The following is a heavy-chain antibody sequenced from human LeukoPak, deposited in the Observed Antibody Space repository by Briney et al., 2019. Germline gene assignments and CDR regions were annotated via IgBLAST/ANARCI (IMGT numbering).Heavy chain of an antibody. CDR1: GGSISTYY. CDR3: ARSGYNYLRYFDY. CDR2: IYNSGST. Sequence: PSETLSLTCTVSGGSISTYYWSWIRQPPGKGLEWIGYIYNSGSTNYNPSLKSRVTISADTSKNQFFLKLSSVTAADTAVYYCARSGYNYLRYFDYWGQGTLVTVSS. J-gene: IGHJ4*02. D-gene: IGHD5-24*01. V-gene: IGHV4-59*01.